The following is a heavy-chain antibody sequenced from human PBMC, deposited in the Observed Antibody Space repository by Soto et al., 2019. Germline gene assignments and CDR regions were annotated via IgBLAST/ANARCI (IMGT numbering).Heavy chain of an antibody. D-gene: IGHD6-13*01. V-gene: IGHV3-30*18. CDR1: GFTFSSYG. Sequence: GGSLRLSCAASGFTFSSYGMHWVRQAPGKGLEWVAIISYDGSNKYYADSVKGRFTISRDNSKNTLYLQMNDLRAKDTAVYYCAKGGYRRDLFDYWGQGTLVTVSS. CDR2: ISYDGSNK. CDR3: AKGGYRRDLFDY. J-gene: IGHJ4*02.